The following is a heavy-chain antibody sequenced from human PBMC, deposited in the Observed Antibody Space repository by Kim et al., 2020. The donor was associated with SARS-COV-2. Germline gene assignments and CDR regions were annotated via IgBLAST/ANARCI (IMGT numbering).Heavy chain of an antibody. Sequence: GGSLRLSCAASGFTFSSYAMHWVRQAPGKGLEWVAVISYDGSNKYYADSVKGRFTISRDNSKNTLYLQMNSLRAEDTAVYYCARGRRDVWGSYRSDYWGQGTLVTVSS. D-gene: IGHD3-16*02. V-gene: IGHV3-30*04. CDR1: GFTFSSYA. CDR2: ISYDGSNK. J-gene: IGHJ4*02. CDR3: ARGRRDVWGSYRSDY.